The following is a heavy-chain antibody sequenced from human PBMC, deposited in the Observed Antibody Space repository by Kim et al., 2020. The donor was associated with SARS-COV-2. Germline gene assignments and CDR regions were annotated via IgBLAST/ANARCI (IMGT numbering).Heavy chain of an antibody. CDR2: ISGSGGST. CDR3: AKDEVIDFFWGRDLPDDGMDV. J-gene: IGHJ6*02. Sequence: GGSLRLSCAASGFTFSSYAMSWVRQAPGKGLEWVSAISGSGGSTYYADSVKGRFTISRDNSKNTLYLQMNSLRAEDTAVYYCAKDEVIDFFWGRDLPDDGMDVWGQGTTVTVSS. V-gene: IGHV3-23*01. D-gene: IGHD3-16*01. CDR1: GFTFSSYA.